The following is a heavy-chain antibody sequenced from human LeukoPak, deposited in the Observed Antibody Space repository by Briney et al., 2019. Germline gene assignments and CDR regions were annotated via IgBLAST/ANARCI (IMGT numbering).Heavy chain of an antibody. CDR1: GFTFSSYA. CDR2: ISYDGSNK. V-gene: IGHV3-30*04. CDR3: ARDHSSGWPEYFDY. D-gene: IGHD6-19*01. Sequence: TGGSLRLSCAASGFTFSSYAMHWVRRAPGKGLEWVAVISYDGSNKYYAESVKGRFTISRDNSKNTLYLQMNSLRAEDTAVYYCARDHSSGWPEYFDYWGQGTLVTVSS. J-gene: IGHJ4*02.